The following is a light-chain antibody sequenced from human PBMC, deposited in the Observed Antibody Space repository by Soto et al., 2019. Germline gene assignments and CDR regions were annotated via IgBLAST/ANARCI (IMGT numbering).Light chain of an antibody. Sequence: EIVLTQSPGTLSLSPGERATLSCRASQSVSSSYLAWYQQKPVQAPRLLIYIASTRATGIPDRFSGSGSGTDFTLTISRLEPEDFAVYSCQQYGSLPWTFGQGTKVEIK. CDR2: IAS. V-gene: IGKV3-20*01. CDR1: QSVSSSY. J-gene: IGKJ1*01. CDR3: QQYGSLPWT.